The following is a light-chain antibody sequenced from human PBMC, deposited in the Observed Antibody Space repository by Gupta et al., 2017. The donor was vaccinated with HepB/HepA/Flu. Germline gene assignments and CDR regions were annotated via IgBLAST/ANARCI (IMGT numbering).Light chain of an antibody. CDR2: KIS. J-gene: IGKJ2*01. CDR1: QSLVFSDGNTY. CDR3: RQGKQFPST. V-gene: IGKV2-24*01. Sequence: DIVMTQTPLSSPVTLGQPASISCRSSQSLVFSDGNTYLSWLQQRPGQPPRLLIYKISNRCSGVPDRFSGSGAGTDFTLKISRVEVEDVGVYYCRQGKQFPSTFGQGTKMEIK.